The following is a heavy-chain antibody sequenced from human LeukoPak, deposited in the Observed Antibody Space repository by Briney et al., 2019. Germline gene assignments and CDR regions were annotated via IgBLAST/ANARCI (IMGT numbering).Heavy chain of an antibody. CDR3: ATHPVGAKPEVDY. CDR1: GFTFSNAW. CDR2: IKSKTDGGTT. V-gene: IGHV3-15*01. D-gene: IGHD1-26*01. Sequence: GGSLRLSCAASGFTFSNAWMSWVRQAPGKGLEWVGRIKSKTDGGTTDYAAPVKGRFTISRDDSKNTLYLQMNSLKTEDTAVYYCATHPVGAKPEVDYWGQGTRVTVSS. J-gene: IGHJ4*02.